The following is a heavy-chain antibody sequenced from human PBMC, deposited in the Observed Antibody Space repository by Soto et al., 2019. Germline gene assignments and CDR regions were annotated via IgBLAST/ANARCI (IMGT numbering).Heavy chain of an antibody. Sequence: QVQLVESGGGVVQPGRSLRLSCAASGFTFSTYAMHWVRQAPGKGLEWVEVIWYDGSNEYYADSVKGRFSISRDNSKNTMYLQIDSLRGDDTAVYYCARARVRGVPYFDYWGQGTLVTVSS. V-gene: IGHV3-33*01. D-gene: IGHD3-10*01. CDR2: IWYDGSNE. J-gene: IGHJ4*02. CDR1: GFTFSTYA. CDR3: ARARVRGVPYFDY.